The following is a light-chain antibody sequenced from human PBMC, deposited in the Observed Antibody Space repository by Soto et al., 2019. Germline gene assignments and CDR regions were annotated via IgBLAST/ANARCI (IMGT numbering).Light chain of an antibody. Sequence: QMTQSPSSLSASVGDSVTITCQASQDISIYLHWYQQHPGKAPKLLIYDASNLEAGVPSRFSGSGSGTHFSLTISSLQPEDFATYFCQQYESLYSFGPGTKLEI. CDR3: QQYESLYS. J-gene: IGKJ2*03. V-gene: IGKV1-33*01. CDR2: DAS. CDR1: QDISIY.